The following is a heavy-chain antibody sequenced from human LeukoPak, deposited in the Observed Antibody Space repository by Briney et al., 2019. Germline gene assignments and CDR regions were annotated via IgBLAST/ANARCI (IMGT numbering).Heavy chain of an antibody. D-gene: IGHD2-15*01. CDR2: IYFSRST. CDR1: GGSISSSSYH. V-gene: IGHV4-39*01. J-gene: IGHJ4*02. CDR3: ARLTSTCTGGSCYYYYFDY. Sequence: PSETLSLTCTVSGGSISSSSYHWGWIRQPPGKGLEWNGSIYFSRSTYYNPSLKSRVTLSVDTTKNQFSLKLTSVTSADTAVYYCARLTSTCTGGSCYYYYFDYWGQGTLVTVSS.